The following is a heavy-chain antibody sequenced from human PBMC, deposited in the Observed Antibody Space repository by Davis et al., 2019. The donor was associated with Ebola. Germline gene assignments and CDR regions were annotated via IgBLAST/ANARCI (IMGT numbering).Heavy chain of an antibody. D-gene: IGHD3-22*01. Sequence: GESLKISCKGSGYSFTSYWISWVRQMPGKGLEWMGRIDPSDSYTNYSPSFQGHVTISADKSISTAYLQWSSLKASDTAMYYCARRPHFYDSSGYLWGQGTLVTVSS. V-gene: IGHV5-10-1*01. CDR2: IDPSDSYT. CDR3: ARRPHFYDSSGYL. CDR1: GYSFTSYW. J-gene: IGHJ4*02.